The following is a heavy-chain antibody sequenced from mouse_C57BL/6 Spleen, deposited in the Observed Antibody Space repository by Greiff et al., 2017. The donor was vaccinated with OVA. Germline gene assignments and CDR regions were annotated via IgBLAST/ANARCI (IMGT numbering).Heavy chain of an antibody. CDR1: GYSITSDY. V-gene: IGHV3-8*01. D-gene: IGHD1-1*01. CDR2: ISYSGST. J-gene: IGHJ2*01. Sequence: EVKVVESGPGLAKPSQSLSLSCSVSGYSITSDYWNWIRKFPGNNLEYMGYISYSGSTYYNTSIKSRNSITRDTSKNQYDLQLNSVTTEDTATYYCAKVTTVVPYYFDYWGQGTTLTVSS. CDR3: AKVTTVVPYYFDY.